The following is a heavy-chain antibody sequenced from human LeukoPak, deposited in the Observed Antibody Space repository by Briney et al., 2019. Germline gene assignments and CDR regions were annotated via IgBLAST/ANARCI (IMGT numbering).Heavy chain of an antibody. V-gene: IGHV4-59*01. CDR3: ARDNWNYGSSMDV. Sequence: SETLSLTCAVHSGSFSDYYWSWIRQPPGKGLEWIGYIYYSGSTNYNPSLKSRVTISVDTSKNQFSLKLSSVTAADTAVYYCARDNWNYGSSMDVWGQGTTVTVSS. D-gene: IGHD1-7*01. J-gene: IGHJ6*02. CDR2: IYYSGST. CDR1: SGSFSDYY.